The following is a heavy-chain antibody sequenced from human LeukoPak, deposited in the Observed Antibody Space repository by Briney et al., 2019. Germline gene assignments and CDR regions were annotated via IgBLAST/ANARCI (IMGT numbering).Heavy chain of an antibody. J-gene: IGHJ4*02. CDR1: GGTFSRYS. CDR2: IIPICATG. CDR3: TRELNPYDYIWGGYRYLGYY. D-gene: IGHD3-16*02. V-gene: IGHV1-69*01. Sequence: GSSVKVSCKASGGTFSRYSISWVRQAPGQGLEWMGGIIPICATGNYAQKFQGRVTITADESTSTAYMELSSLRSEDKAVYYCTRELNPYDYIWGGYRYLGYYWGQGTLVTVSS.